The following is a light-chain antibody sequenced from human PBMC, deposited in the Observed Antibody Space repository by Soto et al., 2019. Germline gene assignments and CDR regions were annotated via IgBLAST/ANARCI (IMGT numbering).Light chain of an antibody. Sequence: QSALTQPASVSGSPGQSITISCTGTSSDLGSYNYVSWYQQHPGRAPQLIIYDVSYRPSGISNRFSGSKSGNAASLTISGLQAEDESDYYCSPCTSTSTIFGGGTKLTVL. J-gene: IGLJ2*01. V-gene: IGLV2-14*03. CDR2: DVS. CDR1: SSDLGSYNY. CDR3: SPCTSTSTI.